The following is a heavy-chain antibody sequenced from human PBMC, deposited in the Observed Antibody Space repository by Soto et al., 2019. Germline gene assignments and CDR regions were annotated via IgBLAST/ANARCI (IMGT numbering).Heavy chain of an antibody. D-gene: IGHD1-26*01. V-gene: IGHV3-30*18. Sequence: QVQLVESGGGVVQPGRSLRVSCATSGFNFRGYAMHWVRQAPGKGPEWVAGISYDGSNKFYADSVKGRFTISRDTSKNTLYLQMESLRPDDTAVYYCAKGRGIVGAGRMSWGQGTLVTVSS. J-gene: IGHJ4*02. CDR1: GFNFRGYA. CDR3: AKGRGIVGAGRMS. CDR2: ISYDGSNK.